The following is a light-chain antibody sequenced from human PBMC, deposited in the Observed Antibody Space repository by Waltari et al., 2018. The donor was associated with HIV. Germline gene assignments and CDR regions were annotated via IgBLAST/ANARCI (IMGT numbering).Light chain of an antibody. CDR1: QGISKN. J-gene: IGKJ4*02. CDR3: QQYKDVPRT. V-gene: IGKV1-16*02. CDR2: AAS. Sequence: DIQMPQSPFALSASIADTVTITCPATQGISKNFAWLQQKPGKAPKALIYAASSLHSGVPSKFSGSGSGTDFTLTISGLQPEDFGTYYGQQYKDVPRTFGGGTRVEIK.